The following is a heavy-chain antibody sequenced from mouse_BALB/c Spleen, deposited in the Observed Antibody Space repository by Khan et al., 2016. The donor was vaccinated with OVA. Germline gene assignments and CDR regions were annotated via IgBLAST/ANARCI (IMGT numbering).Heavy chain of an antibody. CDR1: GHTFTGYW. Sequence: VQLQQSGAELAKPGASVKMSCKASGHTFTGYWMHWVKQRPGQGLEWIGYINPSTGYTEYNQKFKDKATLTADKSSSTAYMQLSSLTSEDSVVYYCARANRSSYDYWGQGTTLTVSS. CDR3: ARANRSSYDY. CDR2: INPSTGYT. D-gene: IGHD1-1*01. J-gene: IGHJ2*01. V-gene: IGHV1-7*01.